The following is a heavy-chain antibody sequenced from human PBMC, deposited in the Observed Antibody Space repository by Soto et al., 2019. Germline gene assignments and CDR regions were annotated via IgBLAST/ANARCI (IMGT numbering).Heavy chain of an antibody. V-gene: IGHV4-34*01. CDR2: INHSGST. CDR3: AKYCGGDCYPFSYGMDV. Sequence: QVQLQQWGAGLLKPSETLSLTCAVYGGSFSGYYWSWIRQPPGKGLEWIGEINHSGSTNYNPSLKSRVSISVDTSKNQFSLKLRSVTAADTAVYYCAKYCGGDCYPFSYGMDVWGKGTTVTVSS. CDR1: GGSFSGYY. D-gene: IGHD2-21*02. J-gene: IGHJ6*04.